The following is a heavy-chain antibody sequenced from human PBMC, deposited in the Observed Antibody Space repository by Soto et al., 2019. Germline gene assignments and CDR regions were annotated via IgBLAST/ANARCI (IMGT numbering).Heavy chain of an antibody. CDR3: ARSLEHIRYNWNDRWFDP. Sequence: PGESLKISCKGSGYSFTSYWIGWVRQMPGKGLEWMGIIYPGDSDTRYSPSFQGQVTISADKSISTAYLQWSSLKASDTAMYYCARSLEHIRYNWNDRWFDPWGQGTLVTVSS. CDR1: GYSFTSYW. J-gene: IGHJ5*02. D-gene: IGHD1-1*01. CDR2: IYPGDSDT. V-gene: IGHV5-51*01.